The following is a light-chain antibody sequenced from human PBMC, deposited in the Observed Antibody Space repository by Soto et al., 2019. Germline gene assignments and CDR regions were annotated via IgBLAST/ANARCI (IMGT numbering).Light chain of an antibody. V-gene: IGLV1-51*01. CDR1: SSNIGNNY. CDR3: GTWESCRNWV. J-gene: IGLJ3*02. CDR2: DNI. Sequence: QSVLTQSPSVSAAPGQTVIISCCGTSSNIGNNYVSWYQLLPETAPKLLIYDNIKRPSGIPDRFSGSKSGTSATLVITGLQTGDEADYYCGTWESCRNWVFGGGTKLTVL.